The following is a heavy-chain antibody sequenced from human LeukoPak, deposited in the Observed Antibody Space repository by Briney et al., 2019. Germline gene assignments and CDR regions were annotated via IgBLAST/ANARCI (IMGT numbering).Heavy chain of an antibody. CDR1: GFTFISYG. J-gene: IGHJ6*02. CDR3: AKDLMADSYYYYGMDV. V-gene: IGHV3-30*18. Sequence: GGSLRLSCAASGFTFISYGMHWVRQAPGKGLEWVALISYDGSNKYYADSVRGPFTISRDNSKNTLYLQMNSLRAEDTAVYYCAKDLMADSYYYYGMDVWGQGTTVTVSS. D-gene: IGHD3-10*01. CDR2: ISYDGSNK.